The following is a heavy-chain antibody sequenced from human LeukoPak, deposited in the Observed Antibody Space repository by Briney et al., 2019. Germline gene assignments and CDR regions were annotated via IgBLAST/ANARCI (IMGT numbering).Heavy chain of an antibody. J-gene: IGHJ4*02. CDR1: GITIRTYA. D-gene: IGHD3-10*01. V-gene: IGHV3-23*01. CDR3: AKALYGSGSYPFDY. CDR2: LSGGGGGS. Sequence: GGSLRLSCAASGITIRTYAMSWVRQAPGKGLEWVSSLSGGGGGSYYADSVKGRFAISRDNSQNTLYLQMNSLRAEDTAVYYCAKALYGSGSYPFDYWGQGTLVTVSS.